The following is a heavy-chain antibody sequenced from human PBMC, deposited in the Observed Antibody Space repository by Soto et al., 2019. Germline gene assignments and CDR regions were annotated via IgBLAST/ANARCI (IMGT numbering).Heavy chain of an antibody. CDR1: GFTFSSYA. D-gene: IGHD1-1*01. J-gene: IGHJ4*02. Sequence: EVQLLESGGGLVPPGGSLRLSCAASGFTFSSYAMSWVRQAPGEGLEWLAGITFRGDNTYYADSVKGRFTLSRDNSRNRLDLQMNSLKVEDPALYYCAKLGTMGGFYNWGQGTLVNVSS. V-gene: IGHV3-23*01. CDR2: ITFRGDNT. CDR3: AKLGTMGGFYN.